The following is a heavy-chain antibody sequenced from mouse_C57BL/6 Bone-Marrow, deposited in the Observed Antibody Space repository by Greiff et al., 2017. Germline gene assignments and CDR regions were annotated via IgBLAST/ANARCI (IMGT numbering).Heavy chain of an antibody. J-gene: IGHJ1*03. V-gene: IGHV5-17*01. CDR2: ISSGSSTI. CDR3: ASYYYGSSYDRWYFDV. CDR1: GFTFSDYG. Sequence: EVKVVESGGGLVKPGGSLKLSCAASGFTFSDYGMHWVRQAPEKGLEWVAYISSGSSTIYYADTVKGRFPISRDNAKNTLFLQMTSLRSEDTAMYYCASYYYGSSYDRWYFDVWGTGTTVTVSS. D-gene: IGHD1-1*01.